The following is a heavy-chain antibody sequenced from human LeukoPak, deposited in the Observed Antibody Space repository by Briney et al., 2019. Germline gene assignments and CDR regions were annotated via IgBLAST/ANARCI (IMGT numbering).Heavy chain of an antibody. V-gene: IGHV3-30-3*01. CDR2: ISYDGSNK. D-gene: IGHD5-12*01. Sequence: GGSLRLSCAASGFTFSDYAIHWVRQAPGKGLEWVAVISYDGSNKYYADSVKGRFTISGDNSKNTLYLQMNSLRAEDTAVYYCARDRYSGYDLYYYYGMDVWGQGTTVTVSS. J-gene: IGHJ6*02. CDR3: ARDRYSGYDLYYYYGMDV. CDR1: GFTFSDYA.